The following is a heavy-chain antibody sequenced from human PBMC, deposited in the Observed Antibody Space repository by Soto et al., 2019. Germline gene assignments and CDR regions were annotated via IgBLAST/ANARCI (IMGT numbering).Heavy chain of an antibody. D-gene: IGHD3-10*01. Sequence: LRLSCAASGFTFSDYYMSWIRQAPGKGLEYFSYISASGTYTNYADSVKGRFTISRDNAKNSLYLQMNSLRAEDTALYYCARDGGMRGYFDTWGQGTLVTVSS. V-gene: IGHV3-11*06. J-gene: IGHJ4*02. CDR3: ARDGGMRGYFDT. CDR2: ISASGTYT. CDR1: GFTFSDYY.